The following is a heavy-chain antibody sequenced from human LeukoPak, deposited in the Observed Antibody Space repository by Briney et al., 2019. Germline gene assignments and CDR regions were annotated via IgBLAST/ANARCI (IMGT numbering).Heavy chain of an antibody. D-gene: IGHD5-18*01. CDR3: ARDQGPTGYSYGFDAFDI. V-gene: IGHV1-18*01. J-gene: IGHJ3*02. Sequence: GASVKVSCKGSGYTFTSYGISWVRQAPGQGLEWMGWLSAYNGNTNYAQKLQGRVTMTRDMSTSTVYMELSSLRSEDTAVYYCARDQGPTGYSYGFDAFDIWGQGTMVTVSS. CDR2: LSAYNGNT. CDR1: GYTFTSYG.